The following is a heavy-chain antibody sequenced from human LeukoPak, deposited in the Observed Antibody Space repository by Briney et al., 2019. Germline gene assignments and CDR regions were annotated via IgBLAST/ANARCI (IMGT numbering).Heavy chain of an antibody. V-gene: IGHV3-33*06. CDR1: GFTFSSYG. Sequence: PGGSLRPSCAASGFTFSSYGMHWVRQAPGKGLEWVAVIWYDGSNKYYADSVKGRFTISRDNSKNTLYLQMNSQRAEDTAVYYCAKDLYNWNDWRYFDYWGQGTLVTVSS. J-gene: IGHJ4*02. CDR3: AKDLYNWNDWRYFDY. CDR2: IWYDGSNK. D-gene: IGHD1-1*01.